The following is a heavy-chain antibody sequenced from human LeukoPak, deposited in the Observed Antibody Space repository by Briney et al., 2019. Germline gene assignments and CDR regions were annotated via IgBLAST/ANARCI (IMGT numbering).Heavy chain of an antibody. CDR2: IIPIFGTA. CDR1: GGTFSSYA. J-gene: IGHJ4*02. Sequence: ASVKVSCKASGGTFSSYAISWVRQAPGQGLEWMGGIIPIFGTANYAQKFQGRVTITADESTSTANMELSSVRSQDTAVYYCARSTHSSADYWGQGTRVTVSS. V-gene: IGHV1-69*13. CDR3: ARSTHSSADY.